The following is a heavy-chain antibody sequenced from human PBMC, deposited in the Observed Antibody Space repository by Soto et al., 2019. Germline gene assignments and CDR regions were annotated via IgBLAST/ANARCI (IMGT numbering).Heavy chain of an antibody. Sequence: RGAWYTYTSYDTNCVLQFNGQGLEWMGWMNPNSGNTGYAQKFQGRVTMTRNTSISTAYMELSSLRSEDTAVYYCARGRRRTPVTALDIWGQGTMVTVSS. CDR1: WYTYTSYD. CDR2: MNPNSGNT. CDR3: ARGRRRTPVTALDI. D-gene: IGHD4-4*01. J-gene: IGHJ3*02. V-gene: IGHV1-8*01.